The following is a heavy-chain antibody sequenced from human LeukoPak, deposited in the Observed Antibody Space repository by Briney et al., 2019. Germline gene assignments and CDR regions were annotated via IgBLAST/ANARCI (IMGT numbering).Heavy chain of an antibody. CDR1: GGSFSGYY. CDR3: ARGRGIAARRWFDP. J-gene: IGHJ5*02. Sequence: SETLSLTCAVYGGSFSGYYWSWIRQPPGKGLEWIGEINHSGSTNYNPPLKSRVTISVDTPKNQFSLKLSSVTAADTAVYYCARGRGIAARRWFDPWGQGTLVTVSS. V-gene: IGHV4-34*01. D-gene: IGHD6-6*01. CDR2: INHSGST.